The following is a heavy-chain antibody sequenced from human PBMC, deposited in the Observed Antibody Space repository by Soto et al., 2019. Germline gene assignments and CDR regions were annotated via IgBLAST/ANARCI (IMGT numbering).Heavy chain of an antibody. Sequence: HPVGSLRLSCAASGFTFSSYAMHWVRQAPGKGLEWLAVISYDGSNKYYADSVKGRFTISRDNSKNTLYLQMNSLRAEDTAVYYCGREYSSSSEGFYYYYGMDVWGQGTTVTVSS. CDR2: ISYDGSNK. V-gene: IGHV3-30-3*01. J-gene: IGHJ6*02. CDR1: GFTFSSYA. CDR3: GREYSSSSEGFYYYYGMDV. D-gene: IGHD6-6*01.